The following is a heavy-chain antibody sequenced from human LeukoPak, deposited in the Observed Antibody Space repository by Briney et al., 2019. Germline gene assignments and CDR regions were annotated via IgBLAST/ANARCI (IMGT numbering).Heavy chain of an antibody. D-gene: IGHD1-1*01. V-gene: IGHV4-39*01. CDR2: IYYSGST. Sequence: SETLSLTCTVSGGSISSSSYYWGWIRQPPGKGLEWIGSIYYSGSTYYNPSLKSRVTISVDTSKNQFSLKLSSVNAADTAVYYCARHLQTGTDLFDAFDIWGQGTMVTVSS. J-gene: IGHJ3*02. CDR1: GGSISSSSYY. CDR3: ARHLQTGTDLFDAFDI.